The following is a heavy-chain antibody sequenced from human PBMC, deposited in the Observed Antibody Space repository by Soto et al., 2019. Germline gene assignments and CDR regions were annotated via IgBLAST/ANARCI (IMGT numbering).Heavy chain of an antibody. D-gene: IGHD2-21*01. V-gene: IGHV3-30-3*01. J-gene: IGHJ4*02. Sequence: PGGSLRLSCAASGFTFSSYAMHWVRQAPGKGLEWVAVISYDGSNKYYADSVKGRFTISRDNSKNTLYLQMNSLRAEDTAVYYCARYGRDGYNVVCPFDYWGQGTLVTVSS. CDR1: GFTFSSYA. CDR3: ARYGRDGYNVVCPFDY. CDR2: ISYDGSNK.